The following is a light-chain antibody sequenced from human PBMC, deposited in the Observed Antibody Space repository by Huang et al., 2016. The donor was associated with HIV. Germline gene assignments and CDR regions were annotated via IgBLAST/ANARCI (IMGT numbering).Light chain of an antibody. CDR3: QQDNNWPPLT. J-gene: IGKJ4*01. CDR2: GAS. CDR1: QNVNHD. V-gene: IGKV3-15*01. Sequence: EVVITQCPAILSVSPGERATLSCRASQNVNHDLAWYKHNPGQAPRLLLYGASTSATLIPARFSGTWSETQFSLTISRLQSEDFAICYCQQDNNWPPLTFGGGTKVEIK.